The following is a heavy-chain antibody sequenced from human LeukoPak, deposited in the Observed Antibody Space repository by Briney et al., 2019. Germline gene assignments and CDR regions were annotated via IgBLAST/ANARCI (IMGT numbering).Heavy chain of an antibody. CDR1: GGSLISTTYY. Sequence: PSETLSLTCAVSGGSLISTTYYWGWIRQPPGKGLEWIGTISYSGSTYYNPSLKSRVTISVDASKNQFSLKLSSVTAADTAVYFCARESDRYCSTTSCPNWYDPWGQGTLGTVSS. CDR3: ARESDRYCSTTSCPNWYDP. V-gene: IGHV4-39*07. D-gene: IGHD2-2*01. CDR2: ISYSGST. J-gene: IGHJ5*02.